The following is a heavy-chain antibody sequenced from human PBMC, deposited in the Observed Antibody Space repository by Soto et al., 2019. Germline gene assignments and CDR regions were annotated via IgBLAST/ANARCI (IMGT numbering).Heavy chain of an antibody. V-gene: IGHV2-5*02. CDR3: AHRVLRTVFGLVTTTAIYFDF. Sequence: QITLNESGPTQVKPRQTLTLTCTFSGFSLTTSGVGVGWIRQSPGKAPEWLALIYWDDDNRYSPSLKSRLTITKDTSNNNVVMKMTDLDPADTATYYCAHRVLRTVFGLVTTTAIYFDFWGQGTPVAVSS. D-gene: IGHD3-3*01. CDR1: GFSLTTSGVG. J-gene: IGHJ4*02. CDR2: IYWDDDN.